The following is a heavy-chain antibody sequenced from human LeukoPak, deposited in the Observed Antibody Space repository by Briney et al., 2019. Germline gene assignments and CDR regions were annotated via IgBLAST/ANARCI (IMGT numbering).Heavy chain of an antibody. CDR2: IKTYGSIT. D-gene: IGHD3-3*01. CDR1: GFTFSNYW. J-gene: IGHJ4*02. V-gene: IGHV3-74*01. Sequence: PGGSLRLSCTASGFTFSNYWMHWVRHAPGKGVVCVSRIKTYGSITDYAESVKGRFTISRDNAKNTLYLQMNSLRAEDTAVYYCVRLLDRDYWGQGTLVTVSS. CDR3: VRLLDRDY.